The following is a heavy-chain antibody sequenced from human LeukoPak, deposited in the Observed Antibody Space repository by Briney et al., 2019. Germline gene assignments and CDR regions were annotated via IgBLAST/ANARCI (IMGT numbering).Heavy chain of an antibody. CDR1: GGSISSYF. CDR2: IYYSGST. V-gene: IGHV4-59*01. CDR3: ARNRYGHPLDY. Sequence: SETLSLTCTVSGGSISSYFWSWIRQPPGKGLEWIGYIYYSGSTNYNPSLKSRVTISVDTSKNQFSLKLTSVTAADTAVYYCARNRYGHPLDYWGQGTLVTVSS. D-gene: IGHD4-17*01. J-gene: IGHJ4*02.